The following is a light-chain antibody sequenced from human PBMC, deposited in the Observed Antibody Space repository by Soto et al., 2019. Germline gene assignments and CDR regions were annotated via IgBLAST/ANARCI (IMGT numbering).Light chain of an antibody. CDR3: CSYAGSSTYA. Sequence: SELNQPASVSGSPGPSITISYTGTSSDVGSYNLVSWYQQHPGKAPKLMIYEVSKRPSGVSNRFSGSKSGNTASLTISGLLSEDEADYYCCSYAGSSTYAFGPGTKVTVL. V-gene: IGLV2-23*02. J-gene: IGLJ1*01. CDR2: EVS. CDR1: SSDVGSYNL.